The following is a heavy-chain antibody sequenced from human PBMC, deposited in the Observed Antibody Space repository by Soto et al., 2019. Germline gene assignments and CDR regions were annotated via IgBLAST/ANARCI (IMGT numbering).Heavy chain of an antibody. CDR2: IIPIFGTA. J-gene: IGHJ3*02. Sequence: SVKVSCKASGGTFSSYAISWVRQAPGQGLEWMGGIIPIFGTANYAQKFQGRVAITADESTSTAYMELSSLRSEDTAVYYCARDREMATITAAFDIWGQGTMVTVSS. CDR1: GGTFSSYA. CDR3: ARDREMATITAAFDI. V-gene: IGHV1-69*13. D-gene: IGHD5-12*01.